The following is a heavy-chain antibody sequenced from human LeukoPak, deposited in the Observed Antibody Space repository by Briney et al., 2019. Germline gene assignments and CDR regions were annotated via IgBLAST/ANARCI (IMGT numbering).Heavy chain of an antibody. Sequence: GASVKVSCKASGYTFTSYGISWVRQAPGQGLEWMGWISAYNGNTNYAQKLQGRVTVTTDTSSSTAYMELRSLRSDDTAVYYCARDEYGDYVPDYFDYWGQGTLVTVSS. J-gene: IGHJ4*02. V-gene: IGHV1-18*01. CDR2: ISAYNGNT. D-gene: IGHD4-17*01. CDR1: GYTFTSYG. CDR3: ARDEYGDYVPDYFDY.